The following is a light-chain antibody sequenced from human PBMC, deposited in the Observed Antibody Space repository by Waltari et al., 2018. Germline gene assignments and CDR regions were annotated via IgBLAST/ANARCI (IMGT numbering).Light chain of an antibody. Sequence: QSVLTQPPSASGTPGQRVTLSCSGSSSHIGSNYVYWYQQLPGTAPKLLIYKNNQRPSGVPDRFSGSKSGTSASLAISGLRSEDEADYYCAAWDDSLLGQVIFGGGTKLTVL. J-gene: IGLJ2*01. CDR3: AAWDDSLLGQVI. CDR1: SSHIGSNY. CDR2: KNN. V-gene: IGLV1-47*01.